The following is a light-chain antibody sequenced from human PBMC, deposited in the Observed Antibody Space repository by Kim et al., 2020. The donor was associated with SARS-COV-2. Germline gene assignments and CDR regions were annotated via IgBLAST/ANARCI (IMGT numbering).Light chain of an antibody. J-gene: IGKJ2*01. V-gene: IGKV1-33*01. CDR1: QDIADS. Sequence: DIRMTQSPSSLSASVGDRVTITCQASQDIADSLHWYQQKSGKAPKLLINYASNLEAGVPSRFSGSGSATHFTFAISSLQPEDIAIYFCQQSQALPLTFGQGTKLEI. CDR2: YAS. CDR3: QQSQALPLT.